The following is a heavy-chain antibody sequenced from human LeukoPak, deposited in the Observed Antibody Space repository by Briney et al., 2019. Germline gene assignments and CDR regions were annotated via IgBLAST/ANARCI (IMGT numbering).Heavy chain of an antibody. V-gene: IGHV4-34*01. D-gene: IGHD3-22*01. Sequence: SETLSLTCAVYGGSFNDYYWNWIRQPPGKGLEWIGSIYYGGSTSYNPSLKSRVTISLATSKNQFSLKLSSVTAADTAVYYCARDRFDDSSGYYYHYYFYMDVWGKGTTVTVSS. CDR3: ARDRFDDSSGYYYHYYFYMDV. J-gene: IGHJ6*03. CDR1: GGSFNDYY. CDR2: IYYGGST.